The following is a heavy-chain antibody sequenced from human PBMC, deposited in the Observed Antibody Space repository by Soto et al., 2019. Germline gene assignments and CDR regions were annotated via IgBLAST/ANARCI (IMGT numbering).Heavy chain of an antibody. CDR1: GYTFTSYG. Sequence: QVQLVQSGAEVKKPGASVKVSCKASGYTFTSYGINWVRQAPGQGLEWMGWISAYNGNTNYAQKLQGRVTMTTDTAARTAYMALRRLGSDGTAVYHCASVSTGTTFYYYSGMDLCGLWTTVTVSS. CDR3: ASVSTGTTFYYYSGMDL. D-gene: IGHD1-7*01. V-gene: IGHV1-18*01. J-gene: IGHJ6*02. CDR2: ISAYNGNT.